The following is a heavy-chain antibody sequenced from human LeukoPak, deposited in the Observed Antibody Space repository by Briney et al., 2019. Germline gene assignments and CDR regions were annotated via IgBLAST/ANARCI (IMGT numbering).Heavy chain of an antibody. J-gene: IGHJ1*01. CDR2: INPNSGGT. Sequence: ASVTVSCKASGYTFTGYYMHWVRQAPGQGLEWMGWINPNSGGTNYAQKFQGRVTMTRDTSISTAYMELSRLRSDDTAVYYCARPQQLVLAYFQHWGQGTLVTVSS. CDR3: ARPQQLVLAYFQH. D-gene: IGHD6-13*01. CDR1: GYTFTGYY. V-gene: IGHV1-2*02.